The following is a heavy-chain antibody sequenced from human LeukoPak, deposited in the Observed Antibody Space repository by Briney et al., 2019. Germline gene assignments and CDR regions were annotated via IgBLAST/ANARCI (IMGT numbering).Heavy chain of an antibody. CDR2: IYPGDSDT. Sequence: GESLKISCKASGYSFTTYWIGWVRQMPGKGLDGMGIIYPGDSDTRQRPSFQGQLTLSADKSIPTGYLQWSSLKASDTAMYYCARHGVGYCSGCSCVLDYWGQGTLVTVSS. V-gene: IGHV5-51*01. J-gene: IGHJ4*02. CDR3: ARHGVGYCSGCSCVLDY. CDR1: GYSFTTYW. D-gene: IGHD2-15*01.